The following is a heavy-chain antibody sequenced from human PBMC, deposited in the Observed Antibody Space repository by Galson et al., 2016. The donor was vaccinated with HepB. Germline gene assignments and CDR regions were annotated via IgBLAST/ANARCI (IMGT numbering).Heavy chain of an antibody. CDR3: ARVLFGSGSYWGLDV. D-gene: IGHD3-10*01. CDR2: ISSSSSYI. CDR1: GFAFNRYT. Sequence: SLRLSCAASGFAFNRYTMNWVRQAPGKGLEWVAYISSSSSYIYYADSVKGRFTISRDNAKNSLYLQMNSLRDEDTAVYFCARVLFGSGSYWGLDVWGQGTTVAVSS. V-gene: IGHV3-21*01. J-gene: IGHJ6*02.